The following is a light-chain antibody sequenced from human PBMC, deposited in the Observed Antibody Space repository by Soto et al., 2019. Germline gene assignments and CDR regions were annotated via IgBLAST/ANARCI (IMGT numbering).Light chain of an antibody. CDR3: SSYPSRILTV. CDR2: DVS. Sequence: QSVLTQPPFVSGAPGLSITISCTGTRSDVGGYNYVSWYQQHPGKAPNLMIYDVSNRPAGVSNRLSGSESGNPASLTISGLHAEYQAYYYCSSYPSRILTVFGAGTKLTGL. V-gene: IGLV2-14*03. J-gene: IGLJ1*01. CDR1: RSDVGGYNY.